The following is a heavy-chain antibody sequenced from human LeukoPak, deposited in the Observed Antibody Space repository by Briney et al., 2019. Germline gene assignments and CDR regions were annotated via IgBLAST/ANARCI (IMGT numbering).Heavy chain of an antibody. D-gene: IGHD2-15*01. V-gene: IGHV1-69*04. CDR1: GGTFSSYA. Sequence: ASVNVSCKASGGTFSSYAISWVRQAPAQGLEWMGRIIPILGIANYAQKFQGRVTITADKSTSTAYMELSSLRSEDTAVYYCARMPLGYCSGGSCYYFDYWGQGTLVTVSS. J-gene: IGHJ4*02. CDR3: ARMPLGYCSGGSCYYFDY. CDR2: IIPILGIA.